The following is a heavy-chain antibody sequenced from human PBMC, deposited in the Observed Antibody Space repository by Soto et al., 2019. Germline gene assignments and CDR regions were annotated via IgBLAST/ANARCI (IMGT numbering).Heavy chain of an antibody. J-gene: IGHJ4*02. Sequence: EVQLVESGGGLVQPGGSLRLSCAASGFTFSSYWMHWVRQAPGKGLVWVSRINSDGSSTSYADSVKGRFTISRDNAKNTLYLQMTSLRAEDTAVYYCVRTSLVVGAATRKDYWGQGTLVTVSS. CDR1: GFTFSSYW. CDR3: VRTSLVVGAATRKDY. CDR2: INSDGSST. V-gene: IGHV3-74*01. D-gene: IGHD2-15*01.